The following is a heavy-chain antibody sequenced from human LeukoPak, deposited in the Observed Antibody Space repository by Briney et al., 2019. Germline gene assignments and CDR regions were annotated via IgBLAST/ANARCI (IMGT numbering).Heavy chain of an antibody. V-gene: IGHV3-43*01. J-gene: IGHJ3*02. Sequence: GGSLRLSCAASGFTFDDHTMHWVRQAPGKGLEWVSISSWDDNTEYYADSVKGRFTISRDNNKTSLYLQMNSLRTEDTAVYYCGKGPRRCTGCDGFDILGQGTMVTVSS. D-gene: IGHD1-14*01. CDR3: GKGPRRCTGCDGFDI. CDR2: SSWDDNTE. CDR1: GFTFDDHT.